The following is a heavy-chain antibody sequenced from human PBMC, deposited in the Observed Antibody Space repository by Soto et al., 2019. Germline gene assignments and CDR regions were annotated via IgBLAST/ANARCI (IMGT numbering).Heavy chain of an antibody. CDR2: ITPVLDMA. CDR1: GGTFSSNT. CDR3: ARAISSGGRFSGMDV. D-gene: IGHD3-16*01. J-gene: IGHJ6*02. Sequence: QVQLVQSGDEVKKPGSSVRVSCKASGGTFSSNTLSWVRQAPGQGLEWMGRITPVLDMADYEQKFQDRLTITADKSTTTVYMELGSLRSEDTAIYYCARAISSGGRFSGMDVWGQGTTVTVSS. V-gene: IGHV1-69*02.